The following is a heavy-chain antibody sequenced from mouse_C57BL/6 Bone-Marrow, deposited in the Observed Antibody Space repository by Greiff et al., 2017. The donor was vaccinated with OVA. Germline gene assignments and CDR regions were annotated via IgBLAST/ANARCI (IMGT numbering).Heavy chain of an antibody. CDR2: ISDGGSYT. V-gene: IGHV5-4*01. D-gene: IGHD3-1*01. J-gene: IGHJ3*01. CDR1: GFTFSSYA. Sequence: EVMLVESGGGLVKPGGSLKLSCAASGFTFSSYAMSWVRQTPEKRLEWVATISDGGSYTYYPDNVKGRFTISRDNAKNNLYLQRSHLKAEDTAMYYCARDRESSWFAYWGKGTLVTVSA. CDR3: ARDRESSWFAY.